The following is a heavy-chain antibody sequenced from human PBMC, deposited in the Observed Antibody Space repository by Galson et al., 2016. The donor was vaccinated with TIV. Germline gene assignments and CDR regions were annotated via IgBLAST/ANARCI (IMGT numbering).Heavy chain of an antibody. V-gene: IGHV1-8*02. CDR3: ARSWSVVAPNWVGP. CDR2: INPDSGNT. D-gene: IGHD2-2*01. Sequence: SVKVSCKASGYTFTSYHINWVRQATGQGLEWMGWINPDSGNTGYVQKFQGRVTMTRNISASTVYMELSSLRSEDTAVYYCARSWSVVAPNWVGPWGQGTLVTVSS. CDR1: GYTFTSYH. J-gene: IGHJ5*02.